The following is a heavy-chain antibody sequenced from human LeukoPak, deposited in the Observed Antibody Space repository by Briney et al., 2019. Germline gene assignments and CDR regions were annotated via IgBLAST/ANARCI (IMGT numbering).Heavy chain of an antibody. Sequence: SETLSLTCTVSGGSISSYCWSWIRQPPGKGLEWIGYIYYSGSTNYNPSLKSRVTISVDTSKNQFSLKLSSVTAADTAVYYCARFGATVDAFDIWGQGTMVTVSS. D-gene: IGHD3-10*01. V-gene: IGHV4-59*01. J-gene: IGHJ3*02. CDR1: GGSISSYC. CDR3: ARFGATVDAFDI. CDR2: IYYSGST.